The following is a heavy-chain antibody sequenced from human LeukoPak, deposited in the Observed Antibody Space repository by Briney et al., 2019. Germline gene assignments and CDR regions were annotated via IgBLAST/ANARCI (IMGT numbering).Heavy chain of an antibody. CDR3: ARYRKVVINAFDI. CDR2: FYASGTT. J-gene: IGHJ3*02. V-gene: IGHV4-4*07. Sequence: KTSETLSLICTVSGGSIVSHYWNWIRQPAGRGLEWIGRFYASGTTNTSPSLKSRVTMSVDTSKNQFSLKLSSVTAADTAVYYCARYRKVVINAFDIWGHGTMVTVSS. D-gene: IGHD3-22*01. CDR1: GGSIVSHY.